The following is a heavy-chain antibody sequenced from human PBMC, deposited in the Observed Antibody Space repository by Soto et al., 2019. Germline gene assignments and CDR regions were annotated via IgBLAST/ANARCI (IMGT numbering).Heavy chain of an antibody. J-gene: IGHJ6*02. V-gene: IGHV4-39*01. CDR3: ARYSSSWVYYYYGMDV. CDR1: GGSISSSSYY. Sequence: ASETLSLTCTVSGGSISSSSYYWGWIRQPPGKGLEWIGSIYYSGSTYYNPSLKSRVTISVDTSKNQFSLKLSSVTAADTAVYYCARYSSSWVYYYYGMDVCGQGTTVTVSS. CDR2: IYYSGST. D-gene: IGHD6-13*01.